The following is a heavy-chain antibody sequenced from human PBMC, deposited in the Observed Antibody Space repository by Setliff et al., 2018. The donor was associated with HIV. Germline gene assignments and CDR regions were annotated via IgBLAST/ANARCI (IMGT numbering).Heavy chain of an antibody. J-gene: IGHJ6*03. CDR2: INHSGRT. V-gene: IGHV4-34*01. CDR1: GASFSGYY. D-gene: IGHD6-13*01. Sequence: SETLSLTCAVYGASFSGYYWSWVRQPPGKGLEWIGEINHSGRTKYNPSLKSRVTTSVDTSKNQLSLRLSSVTAADTAVYYCVRVSCSSWYSIPRNYYYSMDVWGEGTTVTVSS. CDR3: VRVSCSSWYSIPRNYYYSMDV.